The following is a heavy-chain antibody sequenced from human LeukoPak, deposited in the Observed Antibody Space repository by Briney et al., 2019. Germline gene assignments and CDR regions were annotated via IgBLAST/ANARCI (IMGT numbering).Heavy chain of an antibody. Sequence: GGSLRLSCAASGCTFSSYWMPWVRQAPGKGLVWVSRINSDGSTTTYADSVKGRFTISRDNAKNTLSLQMSSLRVEDTAVYYCAREGGYSYGPDYWGQGTLVTVSS. CDR3: AREGGYSYGPDY. V-gene: IGHV3-74*01. D-gene: IGHD5-18*01. CDR2: INSDGSTT. J-gene: IGHJ4*02. CDR1: GCTFSSYW.